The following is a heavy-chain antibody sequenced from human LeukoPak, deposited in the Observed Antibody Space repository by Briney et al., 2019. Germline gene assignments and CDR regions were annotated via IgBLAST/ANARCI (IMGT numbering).Heavy chain of an antibody. CDR2: INHSGST. CDR3: ASGSGWAYYFDY. V-gene: IGHV4-34*01. D-gene: IGHD6-19*01. Sequence: NSSETLSLTCAVYGGSFSGYYWSWIRQPPGKGLEWIGEINHSGSTNYNPSLKSRVTISVDTSKNQFSLKLSSVTAADTAVYYCASGSGWAYYFDYWGQGTLVTVSS. CDR1: GGSFSGYY. J-gene: IGHJ4*02.